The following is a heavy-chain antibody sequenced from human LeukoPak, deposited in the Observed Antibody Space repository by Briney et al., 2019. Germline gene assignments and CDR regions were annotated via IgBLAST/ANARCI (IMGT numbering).Heavy chain of an antibody. V-gene: IGHV3-7*01. Sequence: GGSLRLSCSASGFMFSSHWMSWVRQAPGKGLEWVANINQGENEKYYVDSVKGRFTISRDNAKNSLYLQMNSLRAEDTAVYYCARDLFTVTTGVNYWGQGTLVTVSS. CDR2: INQGENEK. D-gene: IGHD4-17*01. CDR1: GFMFSSHW. CDR3: ARDLFTVTTGVNY. J-gene: IGHJ4*02.